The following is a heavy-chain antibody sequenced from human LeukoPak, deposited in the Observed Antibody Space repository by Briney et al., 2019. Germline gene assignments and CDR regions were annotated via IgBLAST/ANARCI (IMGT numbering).Heavy chain of an antibody. Sequence: GGSLRLSCAASGFTFSSYSMNWVRQAPGKGLEWVSSISSSSSYIYYADSVKGRFTISRDNAKNSLYLQMNSLRAEDTAVYYCARDAGYSYGYFDYWGQGTLVTVSS. CDR3: ARDAGYSYGYFDY. J-gene: IGHJ4*02. V-gene: IGHV3-21*01. CDR2: ISSSSSYI. CDR1: GFTFSSYS. D-gene: IGHD5-18*01.